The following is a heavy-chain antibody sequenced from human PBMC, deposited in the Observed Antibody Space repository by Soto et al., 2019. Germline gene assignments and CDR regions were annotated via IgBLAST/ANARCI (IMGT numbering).Heavy chain of an antibody. CDR2: IIPIFGTA. CDR3: ARTGWVGDQLLRKAYYYYYGMDV. Sequence: GASVKVSCKASGGTFSSYAISWVRQAPGQGLEWMGRIIPIFGTANYAQKFQGRVTISADESTSTAYMELSSLRSEDTAVYYCARTGWVGDQLLRKAYYYYYGMDVWGQGTTVTVSS. D-gene: IGHD2-2*01. J-gene: IGHJ6*02. V-gene: IGHV1-69*13. CDR1: GGTFSSYA.